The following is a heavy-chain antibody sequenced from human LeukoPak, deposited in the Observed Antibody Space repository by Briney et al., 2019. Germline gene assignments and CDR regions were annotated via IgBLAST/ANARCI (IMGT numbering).Heavy chain of an antibody. CDR1: GFIFEDYA. D-gene: IGHD3-16*01. CDR3: TKDVFDFGGYFEL. Sequence: PGRSLRLSCAASGFIFEDYAMHWLRQAPGKGLEWVSGISWNSGSIGYADSVKGRFTISRDNAKNSLYLQTNSLRTEDTAFYYCTKDVFDFGGYFELWGRGTLVTVSS. V-gene: IGHV3-9*01. J-gene: IGHJ2*01. CDR2: ISWNSGSI.